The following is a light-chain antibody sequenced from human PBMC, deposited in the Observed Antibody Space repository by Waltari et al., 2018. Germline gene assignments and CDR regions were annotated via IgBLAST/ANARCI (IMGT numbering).Light chain of an antibody. Sequence: QSALTQPASVSGSPGQSITISCTGTSSDVGSFNLVSWYQLLPGKAPKLLFSEVNKRPSGVSNRFFGSKSGITASLTISGLQTGDEADYYCCSYAGSTSYVVFGGGTKLTVL. CDR3: CSYAGSTSYVV. CDR1: SSDVGSFNL. J-gene: IGLJ2*01. V-gene: IGLV2-23*02. CDR2: EVN.